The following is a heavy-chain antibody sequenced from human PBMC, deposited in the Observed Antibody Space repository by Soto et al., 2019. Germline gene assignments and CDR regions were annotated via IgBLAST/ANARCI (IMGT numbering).Heavy chain of an antibody. J-gene: IGHJ4*02. Sequence: LRLSCAASGFTFSNFAMGWVRQAPGKGLEWVSAITITGGSTIYADAVKGRFTISRDNSENTLYLQMNSLRAEDTAVYYCAKDLFYSGYWGQGTLGTVS. CDR3: AKDLFYSGY. V-gene: IGHV3-23*01. D-gene: IGHD2-21*01. CDR2: ITITGGST. CDR1: GFTFSNFA.